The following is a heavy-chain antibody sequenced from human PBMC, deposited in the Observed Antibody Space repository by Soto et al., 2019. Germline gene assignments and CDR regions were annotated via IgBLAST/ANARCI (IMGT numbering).Heavy chain of an antibody. Sequence: LRLSCAASGFTFSSYGMHWVRQAPGKGLEWVAVIWYDGSNKYYADSVKGRFTISRDNSKNTLYLQMNSLRAEDTAVYYCARDSVDSSGYYPTFGYYYYYGMDVWGQGTTVTVSS. J-gene: IGHJ6*02. V-gene: IGHV3-33*01. CDR3: ARDSVDSSGYYPTFGYYYYYGMDV. D-gene: IGHD3-22*01. CDR1: GFTFSSYG. CDR2: IWYDGSNK.